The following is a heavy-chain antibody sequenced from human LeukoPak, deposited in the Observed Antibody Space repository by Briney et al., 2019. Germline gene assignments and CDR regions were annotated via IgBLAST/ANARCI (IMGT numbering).Heavy chain of an antibody. CDR3: ARGVDGLDY. J-gene: IGHJ4*02. D-gene: IGHD5-12*01. V-gene: IGHV1-2*02. CDR2: INPNTSAT. CDR1: GYTFTGYY. Sequence: ASVKVSCKPSGYTFTGYYMHWVRQAPGQGLEWMGWINPNTSATSYSQTFQGRVSVTRDTSISTAYMELSRLTFDDTAIYYCARGVDGLDYWGQGTLVTVSS.